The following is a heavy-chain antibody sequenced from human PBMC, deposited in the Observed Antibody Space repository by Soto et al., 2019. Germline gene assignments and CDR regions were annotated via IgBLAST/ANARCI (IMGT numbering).Heavy chain of an antibody. CDR1: GYTFTSYC. CDR2: ISAYNGNT. J-gene: IGHJ6*02. D-gene: IGHD1-26*01. V-gene: IGHV1-18*01. Sequence: SGKVSCKASGYTFTSYCIRWVRQAPGQGLEWMGWISAYNGNTNYAQKLQGRVTMTTDTSTSTAYMELRSLRSDDTAVYYCARDSYSGSYYYYYGRDVWGQGTTVTVSS. CDR3: ARDSYSGSYYYYYGRDV.